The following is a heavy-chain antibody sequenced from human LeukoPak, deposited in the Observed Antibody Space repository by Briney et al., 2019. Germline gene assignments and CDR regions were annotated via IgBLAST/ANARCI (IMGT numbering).Heavy chain of an antibody. Sequence: PGGSLRLSCAASGFTFSNAWMSWVRQAPGKGLEWVGHIKSKTDGGTTDYAAPVKGRFTISRDDSKNTMYLQMNSLKTEDTAVYYCPTVTPYYYYSSDLGFFDYWGQGTLVTVSS. D-gene: IGHD3-22*01. CDR1: GFTFSNAW. CDR2: IKSKTDGGTT. CDR3: PTVTPYYYYSSDLGFFDY. V-gene: IGHV3-15*01. J-gene: IGHJ4*02.